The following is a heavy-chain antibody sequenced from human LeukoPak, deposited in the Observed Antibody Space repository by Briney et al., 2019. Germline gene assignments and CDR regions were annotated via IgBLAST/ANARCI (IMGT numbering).Heavy chain of an antibody. CDR2: IKQDGSEK. Sequence: PGGSLRLSCAASGFTFSSYWMSWVRQAPGKGLEWVANIKQDGSEKYYVDSVKGRFTISRDNAKNSLYLQMNSLRAEDTAVYYCARDIDSGWSSADEDYFDYWGQGTLVTVSS. CDR1: GFTFSSYW. D-gene: IGHD6-19*01. J-gene: IGHJ4*02. CDR3: ARDIDSGWSSADEDYFDY. V-gene: IGHV3-7*01.